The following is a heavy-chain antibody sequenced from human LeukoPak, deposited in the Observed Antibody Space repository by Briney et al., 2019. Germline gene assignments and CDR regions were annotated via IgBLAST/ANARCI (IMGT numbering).Heavy chain of an antibody. CDR2: IFHRGNT. J-gene: IGHJ2*01. Sequence: SETLSLTCSVSGGSVSSDSSYWTWLRQHPGEGLEWIGYIFHRGNTYYNPSLKSRLTISVDTSKHQFSLRMTSVTAADTAVYYCARAVGYDDVTGYYRGWYFDLWGRGTLVTVSS. D-gene: IGHD3-9*01. CDR1: GGSVSSDSSY. V-gene: IGHV4-31*03. CDR3: ARAVGYDDVTGYYRGWYFDL.